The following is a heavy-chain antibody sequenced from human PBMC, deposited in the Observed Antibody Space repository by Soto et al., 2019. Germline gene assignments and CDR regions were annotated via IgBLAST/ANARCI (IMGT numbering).Heavy chain of an antibody. CDR3: SRLEKDGVVVAAFDY. D-gene: IGHD2-15*01. J-gene: IGHJ4*02. Sequence: GGSLRLSCAASGFTFSGSAMHWVRQASGKGLEWVGRIRSKANSYATAYAASVKGRFTISRDDSKNTAYLQMNSLKTEDTAVYYCSRLEKDGVVVAAFDYWGQGTLVTVSS. V-gene: IGHV3-73*01. CDR1: GFTFSGSA. CDR2: IRSKANSYAT.